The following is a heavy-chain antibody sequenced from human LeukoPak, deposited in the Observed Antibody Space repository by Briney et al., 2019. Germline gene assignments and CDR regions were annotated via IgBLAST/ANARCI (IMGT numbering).Heavy chain of an antibody. CDR1: GSTFSSYA. CDR2: IIPIFGTA. CDR3: ARADKCSGGSCYSWWFDP. D-gene: IGHD2-15*01. V-gene: IGHV1-69*06. J-gene: IGHJ5*02. Sequence: EASVKVSCKASGSTFSSYAISWVRQAPGQGLEWMGGIIPIFGTANYAQKFQGRVTITADKSTSTAYMELSSLRSEDTAVYYCARADKCSGGSCYSWWFDPWGQGTLVTVSS.